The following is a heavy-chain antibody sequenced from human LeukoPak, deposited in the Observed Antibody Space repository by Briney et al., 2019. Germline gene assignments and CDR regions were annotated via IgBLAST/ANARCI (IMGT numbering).Heavy chain of an antibody. D-gene: IGHD5/OR15-5a*01. Sequence: PGGSLTLSCAASGFTFSSYEMNWVRQAPGKGLEWVAYISYSGSTIYYADSVKGRFTISRDNATISLYLQINTLKAEDTAVYSCARDGCLQFSDFDYWGHGTLVAVSS. J-gene: IGHJ4*01. CDR3: ARDGCLQFSDFDY. CDR1: GFTFSSYE. V-gene: IGHV3-48*03. CDR2: ISYSGSTI.